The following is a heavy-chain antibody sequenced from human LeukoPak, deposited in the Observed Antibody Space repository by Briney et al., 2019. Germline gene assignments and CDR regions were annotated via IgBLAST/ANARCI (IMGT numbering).Heavy chain of an antibody. CDR1: GFTFSSYA. Sequence: GGSLRLSCAAPGFTFSSYAMSWVRQARGKGLEWVSAISGSGGSTYYADSVKGRFTISRDNSKNTLYLQMNSLRAEDTAVYYCAKDSGATAAFDYWGQGTLVTVSS. CDR2: ISGSGGST. V-gene: IGHV3-23*01. D-gene: IGHD5-12*01. CDR3: AKDSGATAAFDY. J-gene: IGHJ4*02.